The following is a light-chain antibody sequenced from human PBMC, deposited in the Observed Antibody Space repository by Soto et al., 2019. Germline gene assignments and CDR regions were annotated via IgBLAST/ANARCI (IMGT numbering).Light chain of an antibody. J-gene: IGLJ3*02. V-gene: IGLV1-40*01. CDR1: SSNIGAGYD. CDR3: QSFDRSLTAWV. CDR2: ANS. Sequence: QSVLTQPPSVSGAPGQRVTISCTGSSSNIGAGYDVHWYQQLPGAAPTLLISANSDRPSGVPDRFSGSKSGTSASLAITGLQTEDEADYYCQSFDRSLTAWVFGGWTKLTVL.